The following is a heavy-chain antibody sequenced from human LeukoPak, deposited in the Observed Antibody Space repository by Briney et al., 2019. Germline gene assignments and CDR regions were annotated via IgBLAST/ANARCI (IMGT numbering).Heavy chain of an antibody. J-gene: IGHJ4*02. CDR2: IYHSGAT. V-gene: IGHV4-61*05. Sequence: PSETLSLTCTVSGGSISSSSYYWGWIRQPPGKGLEWIGEIYHSGATNCKSSLKSRVTIYVDKSKNQFSLKLSSVTAADTAVYYCARGPKYYYYDSSGYYWGYWGQGTLVTVSS. CDR3: ARGPKYYYYDSSGYYWGY. CDR1: GGSISSSSYY. D-gene: IGHD3-22*01.